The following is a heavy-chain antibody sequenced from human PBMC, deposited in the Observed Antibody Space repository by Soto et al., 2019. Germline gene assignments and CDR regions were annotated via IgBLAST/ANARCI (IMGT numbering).Heavy chain of an antibody. CDR3: ARQIYDSDTGPNFQYYFDS. Sequence: GESLKISCKGSGYSFAGYWITWVRQKPGKGLEWMGRIGPSDSQTYYSPSFRGHVTISVTKSITTVFLQWSSLRASDTAMYYCARQIYDSDTGPNFQYYFDSWGQGTPVTVSS. J-gene: IGHJ4*02. V-gene: IGHV5-10-1*01. D-gene: IGHD3-22*01. CDR2: IGPSDSQT. CDR1: GYSFAGYW.